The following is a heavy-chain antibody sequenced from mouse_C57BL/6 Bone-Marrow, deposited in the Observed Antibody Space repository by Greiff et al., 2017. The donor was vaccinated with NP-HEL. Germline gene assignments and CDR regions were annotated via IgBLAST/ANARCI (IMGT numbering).Heavy chain of an antibody. Sequence: EVKLMESGGGLVKPGGSLKLSCAASGFTFSSYAMSWVRQTPEKRLEWVATISDGGSYTYYPDNVKGRFTISRDNAKNNLYLQMSHLKSEDTAMYYCAREGYGSSEDYAMDYWGQGTSVTVSS. J-gene: IGHJ4*01. CDR3: AREGYGSSEDYAMDY. CDR2: ISDGGSYT. V-gene: IGHV5-4*01. D-gene: IGHD1-1*01. CDR1: GFTFSSYA.